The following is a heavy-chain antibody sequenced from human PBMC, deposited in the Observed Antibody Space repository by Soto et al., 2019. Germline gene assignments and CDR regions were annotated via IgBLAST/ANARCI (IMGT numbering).Heavy chain of an antibody. CDR2: INPSGGAT. J-gene: IGHJ5*02. V-gene: IGHV1-46*01. D-gene: IGHD4-17*01. Sequence: ASVKVSCKASGYNFTKYYIHWVRQAPGQGLQWLGIINPSGGATTYAQKFQGRVTMTRDTSTSTVFLELRSLRSEDTAIFYCATSRGLYDYGSTWGQGTLVTVSS. CDR1: GYNFTKYY. CDR3: ATSRGLYDYGST.